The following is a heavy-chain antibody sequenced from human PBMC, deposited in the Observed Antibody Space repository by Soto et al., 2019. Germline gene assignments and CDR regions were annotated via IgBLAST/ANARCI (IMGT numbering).Heavy chain of an antibody. CDR2: ISAYNGNT. V-gene: IGHV1-18*01. CDR1: GYTFTSYG. J-gene: IGHJ5*02. CDR3: AREAGRRIAAAGRGWFDP. D-gene: IGHD6-13*01. Sequence: QVQLVQSGAEVKKPGASVKVSRKASGYTFTSYGISWVRQAPGQGLEWMGWISAYNGNTNYAQKLHGRVTMTTDTSTSTAYMELRSLRSDDTAVYYCAREAGRRIAAAGRGWFDPWGQGTLVTVSS.